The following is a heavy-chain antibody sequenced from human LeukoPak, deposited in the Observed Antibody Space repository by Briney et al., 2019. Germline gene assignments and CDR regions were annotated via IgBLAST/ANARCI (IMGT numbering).Heavy chain of an antibody. CDR3: AKDGGNYYDTAGNHLMRSYMDV. Sequence: QPGGSLRLSCATSGFTFSSYGMHWVRQVPGKGLEWVTVISHDAKSTYHVDSVKGRFTISRDNSKNTLYLQMISLRAEDTAVYYCAKDGGNYYDTAGNHLMRSYMDVWGKGTTVTVSS. CDR2: ISHDAKST. J-gene: IGHJ6*04. CDR1: GFTFSSYG. V-gene: IGHV3-30*18. D-gene: IGHD3-22*01.